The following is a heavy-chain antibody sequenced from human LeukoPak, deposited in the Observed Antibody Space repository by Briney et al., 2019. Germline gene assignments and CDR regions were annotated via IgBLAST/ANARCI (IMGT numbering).Heavy chain of an antibody. V-gene: IGHV4-34*01. D-gene: IGHD6-19*01. CDR2: INHSGST. Sequence: SESSIVTWAESGGSLSGVYWSWIRQLPEKGLEWIGEINHSGSTNYNPSLKSRVTISVDTSKNQFSLKLSSVTAADTAVYYCAREIGYSSGWYDYYYYYGMDVWGQGTTVTVSS. CDR1: GGSLSGVY. J-gene: IGHJ6*02. CDR3: AREIGYSSGWYDYYYYYGMDV.